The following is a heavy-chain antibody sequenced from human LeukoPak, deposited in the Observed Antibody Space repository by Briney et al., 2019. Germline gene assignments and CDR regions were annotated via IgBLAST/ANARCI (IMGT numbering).Heavy chain of an antibody. CDR1: GYTSTGYY. D-gene: IGHD3-10*01. J-gene: IGHJ4*02. Sequence: ASVKVSCKASGYTSTGYYIHWVRQAPGQGLEWMGWINPNSGGTNYAQKFQDRVTMTRDTSISTVYMELSRLRSDDTAVYYCARGGNYGSGTYTAFDYWGQGALVTVSS. CDR3: ARGGNYGSGTYTAFDY. V-gene: IGHV1-2*02. CDR2: INPNSGGT.